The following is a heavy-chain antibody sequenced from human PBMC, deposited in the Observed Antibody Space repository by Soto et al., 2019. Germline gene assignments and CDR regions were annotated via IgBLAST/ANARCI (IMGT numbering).Heavy chain of an antibody. CDR2: IYYSGST. CDR3: AGFVVPASRNSDFDY. Sequence: SETLSLTCTVSGISVSTSDYYWGWVRQPPGKGLDWIGDIYYSGSTFYNPSLRSRVTLSVDTSKNQFSLRLNSVTAADTAVYFCAGFVVPASRNSDFDYWGQGTLVTVSS. CDR1: GISVSTSDYY. D-gene: IGHD2-15*01. J-gene: IGHJ4*02. V-gene: IGHV4-39*01.